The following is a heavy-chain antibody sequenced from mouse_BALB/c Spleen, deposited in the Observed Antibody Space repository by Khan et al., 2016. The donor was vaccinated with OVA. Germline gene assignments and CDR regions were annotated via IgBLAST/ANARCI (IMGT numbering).Heavy chain of an antibody. Sequence: IQLQQSGPELVTPGASVKVSCKASGYAFTSYIMYWVKQSHGKSLEWIGYIDPYNGGTNYNQKFKGKATLTVDKSSTTAYMHLNSLTSEDSAVYYGAIGGYGGFAYWGQGTLGTVSA. J-gene: IGHJ3*01. CDR1: GYAFTSYI. CDR3: AIGGYGGFAY. D-gene: IGHD2-14*01. CDR2: IDPYNGGT. V-gene: IGHV1S135*01.